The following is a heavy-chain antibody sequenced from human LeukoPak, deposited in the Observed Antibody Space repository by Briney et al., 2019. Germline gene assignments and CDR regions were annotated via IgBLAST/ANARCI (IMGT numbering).Heavy chain of an antibody. D-gene: IGHD3-10*01. CDR3: ASLIELLWFGELLANQNHDAFDI. CDR1: GGSISSSSYY. CDR2: IYYSGST. Sequence: SETLSLTCTVSGGSISSSSYYWGWIRQPPGKGLEWIGSIYYSGSTYYNPSLKSRVTISVDTSKNQFSLKLSSVTAADTAVYYCASLIELLWFGELLANQNHDAFDIWGQGTMVTVSS. J-gene: IGHJ3*02. V-gene: IGHV4-39*07.